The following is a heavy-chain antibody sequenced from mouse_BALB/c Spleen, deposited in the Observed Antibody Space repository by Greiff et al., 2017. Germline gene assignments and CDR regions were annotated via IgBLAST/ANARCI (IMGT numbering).Heavy chain of an antibody. D-gene: IGHD1-1*01. CDR1: GFNIKDTY. J-gene: IGHJ4*01. V-gene: IGHV14-3*02. CDR3: SRDHYDGSSDNAMDY. Sequence: EVQLQQSGAELVKPGASVKLSCTASGFNIKDTYMHWVKQRPEQGLEWIGRIDPANGNTKYDPKFQGKATITADTSSNTAYLQLSSLTSEDTAVYYCSRDHYDGSSDNAMDYWGQGTSVTVSS. CDR2: IDPANGNT.